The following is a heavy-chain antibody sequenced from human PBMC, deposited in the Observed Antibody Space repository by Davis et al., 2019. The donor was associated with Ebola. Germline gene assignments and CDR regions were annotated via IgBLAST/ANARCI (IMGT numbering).Heavy chain of an antibody. CDR1: GGSISSSSYY. CDR3: ARDRVGTVTTSYGMDV. CDR2: IYYSGST. J-gene: IGHJ6*02. Sequence: GSLRLSCTVSGGSISSSSYYWGWIRQPPGKGLEWIGSIYYSGSTYYNPSLKSRVTISVDTSKNQFSLKLSSVTAADTAVYYCARDRVGTVTTSYGMDVWGQGTTVTVSS. V-gene: IGHV4-39*02. D-gene: IGHD4-17*01.